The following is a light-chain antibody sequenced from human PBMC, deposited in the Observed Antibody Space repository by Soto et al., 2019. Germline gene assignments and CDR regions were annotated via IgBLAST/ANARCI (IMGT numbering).Light chain of an antibody. CDR1: QTISNY. Sequence: DIQMTQSPSSLSASLDHRVTITCRASQTISNYLNWYQQKPGRAPELLVYATSSLQSGVPSRFTGSGSGTHFTLTISSLQPEDIATYFCQQYDDLPITFGQGTRLGL. CDR2: ATS. V-gene: IGKV1-33*01. J-gene: IGKJ5*01. CDR3: QQYDDLPIT.